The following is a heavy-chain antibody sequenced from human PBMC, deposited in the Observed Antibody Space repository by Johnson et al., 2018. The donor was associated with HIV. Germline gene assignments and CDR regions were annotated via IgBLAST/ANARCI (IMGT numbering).Heavy chain of an antibody. CDR2: INWNGGST. V-gene: IGHV3-20*04. J-gene: IGHJ3*02. D-gene: IGHD6-13*01. CDR1: GFTFDDYG. CDR3: AREGEGYSSSWYDAFDI. Sequence: EVQLVESGGGVVRPGGSLRLSCAASGFTFDDYGVSWVRQAPGKGLEWVSGINWNGGSTGYADSVKGRFTISRDNAKKSLYLQMKSLRDEDTALYYCAREGEGYSSSWYDAFDIWGQGTMVTLSS.